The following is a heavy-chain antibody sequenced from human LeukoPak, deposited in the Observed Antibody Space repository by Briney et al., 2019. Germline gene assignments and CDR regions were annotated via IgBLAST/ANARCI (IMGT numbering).Heavy chain of an antibody. CDR3: ARGDYYDSSGYYHEPDY. J-gene: IGHJ4*02. D-gene: IGHD3-22*01. CDR2: INHSGST. V-gene: IGHV4-34*01. Sequence: KASETLSLTCAVYGGSFSGYYWSWIRQPPGKGLEWIGEINHSGSTNYNPSLKSRVTISVDTSKNQFSLKLSSVTAAGTAVYYCARGDYYDSSGYYHEPDYWGQGTLVTVSS. CDR1: GGSFSGYY.